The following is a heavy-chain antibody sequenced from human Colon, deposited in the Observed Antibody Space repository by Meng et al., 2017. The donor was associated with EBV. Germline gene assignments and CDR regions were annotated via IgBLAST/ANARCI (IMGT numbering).Heavy chain of an antibody. J-gene: IGHJ4*02. CDR2: ITNKFKKYAT. Sequence: VQLVEFGGDLVQPCGSLRLSCAASGFSFSDYYMDWVRQAPGKGLEWVGRITNKFKKYATQYAASVKGRFTISRDDSNYSLYLQMTYLGTEDTAIYYCVRDNWGLDYWGPGTLVTVSS. D-gene: IGHD7-27*01. CDR3: VRDNWGLDY. CDR1: GFSFSDYY. V-gene: IGHV3-72*01.